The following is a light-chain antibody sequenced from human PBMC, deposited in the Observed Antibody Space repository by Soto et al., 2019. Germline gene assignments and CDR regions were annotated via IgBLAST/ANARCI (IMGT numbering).Light chain of an antibody. Sequence: DIVLTQPPDSLAVSLGERATVNCKSSQSVLSSSNNKNYLAWFQQKPGQRPKLLIYWASTRESGVPDRFSGSGSGTDFTLTISSLQAEDVAVYYCQHYYNYPWTFGQGTKVEAK. CDR2: WAS. V-gene: IGKV4-1*01. CDR3: QHYYNYPWT. CDR1: QSVLSSSNNKNY. J-gene: IGKJ1*01.